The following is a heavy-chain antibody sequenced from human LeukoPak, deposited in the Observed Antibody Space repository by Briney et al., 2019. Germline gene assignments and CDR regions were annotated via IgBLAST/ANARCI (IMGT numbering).Heavy chain of an antibody. D-gene: IGHD4-17*01. CDR3: AKALTTVTTIWDY. Sequence: GGSLRLSCAASGFTLSNFAMSWVRQAPGKGLEWVSLITTSADTPYYADSVKGRFTISRDNSKNTLFLQMNGLRAEDTAVYYCAKALTTVTTIWDYWGQGTLVTVS. CDR1: GFTLSNFA. J-gene: IGHJ4*02. V-gene: IGHV3-23*01. CDR2: ITTSADTP.